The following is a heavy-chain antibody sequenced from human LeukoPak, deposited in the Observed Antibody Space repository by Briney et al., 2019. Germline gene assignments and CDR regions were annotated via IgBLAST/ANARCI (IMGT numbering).Heavy chain of an antibody. Sequence: PGGSLRLSCGVSGLTFSDCSMTWVRQAPGKGLFWVSGISAGGGSTYYADSVKGRFTISRDNSRNTLYLQMNSLSAEDTAVYYCAKDAAGPEYWGQGTLVTVSS. CDR1: GLTFSDCS. J-gene: IGHJ4*02. D-gene: IGHD6-13*01. CDR3: AKDAAGPEY. CDR2: ISAGGGST. V-gene: IGHV3-23*01.